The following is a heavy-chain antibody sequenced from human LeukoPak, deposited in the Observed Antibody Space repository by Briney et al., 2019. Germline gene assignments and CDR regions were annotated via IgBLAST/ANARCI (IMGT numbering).Heavy chain of an antibody. CDR3: ARGSYDYVWGTYQN. CDR1: GFTFSSYR. J-gene: IGHJ4*02. CDR2: ISSDSSTK. V-gene: IGHV3-48*01. Sequence: GGSLRLSCAASGFTFSSYRMNWVRQAPGKGLEWVSDISSDSSTKYYADSVKGRFTISRDNAKNSLYLEMNSLGAEDTAVYYCARGSYDYVWGTYQNWGQGTLVTVS. D-gene: IGHD3-16*01.